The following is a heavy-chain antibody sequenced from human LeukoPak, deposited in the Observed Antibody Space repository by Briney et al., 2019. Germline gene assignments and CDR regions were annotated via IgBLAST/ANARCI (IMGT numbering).Heavy chain of an antibody. J-gene: IGHJ5*02. CDR2: IYSGGST. Sequence: PGGSLRLSCAASGFTVSSNYMSWVRRAPGKGLEWVSVIYSGGSTYYADSVKGRFTISRDNSKNTLYLQMNSLRAEDTAVYYCARDKEGAPDRWGQGTLVTVSS. D-gene: IGHD1-26*01. CDR1: GFTVSSNY. CDR3: ARDKEGAPDR. V-gene: IGHV3-53*01.